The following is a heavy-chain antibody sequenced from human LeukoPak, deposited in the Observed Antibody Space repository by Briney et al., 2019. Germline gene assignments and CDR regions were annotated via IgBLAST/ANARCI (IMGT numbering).Heavy chain of an antibody. J-gene: IGHJ4*02. CDR1: GGSISSNSYY. D-gene: IGHD6-6*01. CDR2: IYHSGST. Sequence: SETLSLTCAVSGGSISSNSYYWGWIRQPPGKGLEWIGSIYHSGSTYYNPSLKSRVTISVDRSRNQFSLKMTSVTAADTAVFYCARDKYTTSSGASSEFDYWGQGTLVIVSS. CDR3: ARDKYTTSSGASSEFDY. V-gene: IGHV4-39*07.